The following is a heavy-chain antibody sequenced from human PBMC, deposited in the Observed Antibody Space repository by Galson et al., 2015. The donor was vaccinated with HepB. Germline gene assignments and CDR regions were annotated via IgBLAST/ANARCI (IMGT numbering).Heavy chain of an antibody. D-gene: IGHD2-21*02. CDR3: AADATTIVTAFDY. J-gene: IGHJ4*02. CDR2: ISYDAKNV. CDR1: GFTLSNSA. Sequence: SLRLSCAASGFTLSNSAMHWVRQAPGKGLEWVAKISYDAKNVYYAESLRGRSAISRDYSKNALYLEMNSLRVEDTAVYYCAADATTIVTAFDYWGQGTLGTVSS. V-gene: IGHV3-30*03.